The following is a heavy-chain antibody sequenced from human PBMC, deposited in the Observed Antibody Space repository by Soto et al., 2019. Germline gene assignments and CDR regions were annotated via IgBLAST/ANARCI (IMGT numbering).Heavy chain of an antibody. CDR3: ARERGAATGNLYFFDH. Sequence: GASVKVSCKASGYTFTSYYMHWVRQAPGQGLEWMGIINPSGGSTSYAQKFQGRVTMTRDTSTSTVYMEVSSLRSEDTAVYYCARERGAATGNLYFFDHWGPGTLVTVSS. D-gene: IGHD6-13*01. CDR1: GYTFTSYY. CDR2: INPSGGST. J-gene: IGHJ4*02. V-gene: IGHV1-46*01.